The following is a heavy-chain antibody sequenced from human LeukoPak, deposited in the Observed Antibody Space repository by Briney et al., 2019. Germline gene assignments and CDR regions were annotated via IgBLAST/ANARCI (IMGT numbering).Heavy chain of an antibody. Sequence: GGSLRLSCAASGFTFDDYAMHWVRQAPGKGLEWVSGISWNSGSIGYADSVKGRFTISRDNAKNSLYLQMNSLRAEDTALYYCAKAMGHYYGSGPGDWGGQGTLVTVSS. CDR2: ISWNSGSI. CDR1: GFTFDDYA. CDR3: AKAMGHYYGSGPGDW. V-gene: IGHV3-9*01. J-gene: IGHJ4*02. D-gene: IGHD3-10*01.